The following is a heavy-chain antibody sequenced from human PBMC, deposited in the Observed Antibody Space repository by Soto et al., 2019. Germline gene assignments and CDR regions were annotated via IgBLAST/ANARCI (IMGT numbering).Heavy chain of an antibody. CDR3: ARATGADKEDY. Sequence: EVQLVESGGGLVQPGGSLRLSCSASGFIFSSYWMSWLRQALGKGLEWVASMNEYGSERYYVDSVKGRFTISRDNAKNSLYLQMKRLRAEDTAVYYCARATGADKEDYWGQGTLVTVSS. V-gene: IGHV3-7*04. CDR2: MNEYGSER. CDR1: GFIFSSYW. D-gene: IGHD3-10*01. J-gene: IGHJ4*02.